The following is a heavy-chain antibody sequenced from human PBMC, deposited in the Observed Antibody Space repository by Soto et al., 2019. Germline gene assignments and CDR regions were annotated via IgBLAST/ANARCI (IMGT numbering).Heavy chain of an antibody. CDR3: ARARYCSGGSCYLSWFDP. V-gene: IGHV4-59*01. D-gene: IGHD2-15*01. CDR1: GGSISSYY. CDR2: IYYSGST. Sequence: QVQLQESGPGLVKPSETLSLTCTVSGGSISSYYWSWIRQPPGKGLEWIGYIYYSGSTNYNPSLKSRVTISVDXXKXQXXLKLSSVTAADTTVYYCARARYCSGGSCYLSWFDPWGQGTLVTVSS. J-gene: IGHJ5*02.